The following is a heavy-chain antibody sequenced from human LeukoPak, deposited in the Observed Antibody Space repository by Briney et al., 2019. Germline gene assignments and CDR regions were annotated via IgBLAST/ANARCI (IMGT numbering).Heavy chain of an antibody. CDR3: ARVGYSNSYDY. J-gene: IGHJ4*02. CDR2: IIPSFGTP. Sequence: AASVKVSCKAPGDTFSNFAINWVRQAPGQRLEWMGRIIPSFGTPNDAEKFQDRVTITADESTTTAYMELSSLTSEDTAVYYCARVGYSNSYDYWGQGTQVTVSS. D-gene: IGHD1-26*01. CDR1: GDTFSNFA. V-gene: IGHV1-69*13.